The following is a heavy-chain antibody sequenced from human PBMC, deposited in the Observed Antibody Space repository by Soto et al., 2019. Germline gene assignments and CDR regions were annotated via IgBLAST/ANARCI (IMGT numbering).Heavy chain of an antibody. D-gene: IGHD3-22*01. J-gene: IGHJ4*02. CDR1: GYTFTSYY. CDR2: INPSGGST. V-gene: IGHV1-46*01. Sequence: ASVKVSCKASGYTFTSYYMHWVRQAPGQGLEWMGIINPSGGSTSYAQKFQGRVTMTKDTSTSTVYMELSSLRSEDTAVYYCARDLVEGSGYYSSWGQGTLVTVS. CDR3: ARDLVEGSGYYSS.